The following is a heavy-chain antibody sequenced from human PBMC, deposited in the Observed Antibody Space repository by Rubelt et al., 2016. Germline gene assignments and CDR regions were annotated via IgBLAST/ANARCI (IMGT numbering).Heavy chain of an antibody. CDR2: INRDGRT. CDR3: ARGDFDY. Sequence: EVQLVESGGDLVQPGGSLRLSCAVSGITVGTNYMNWVRQAPGKGLEWVSFINRDGRTYYTDSVMGRFTISRDNSKNTLYLEMNSLRVEDTDLYYCARGDFDYWGQGILVTVSS. V-gene: IGHV3-66*01. CDR1: GITVGTNY. J-gene: IGHJ4*02.